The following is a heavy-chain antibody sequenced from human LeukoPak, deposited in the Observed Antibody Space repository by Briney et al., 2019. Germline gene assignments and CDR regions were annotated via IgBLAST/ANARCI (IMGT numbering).Heavy chain of an antibody. J-gene: IGHJ4*02. D-gene: IGHD2-2*01. V-gene: IGHV4-59*08. CDR3: ARLLTGSTSWHIDY. Sequence: PSETLSLTCTVSGGSISSYYWRWIRQPPGKGLEWIGYIYYSGSTNYNPSLKSRVTISVDTSKNQFSLKLSSVTAADTAVYYCARLLTGSTSWHIDYWGQGTLVSVSS. CDR2: IYYSGST. CDR1: GGSISSYY.